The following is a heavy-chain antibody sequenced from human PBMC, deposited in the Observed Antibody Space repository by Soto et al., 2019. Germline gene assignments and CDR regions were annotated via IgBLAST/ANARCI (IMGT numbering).Heavy chain of an antibody. V-gene: IGHV1-46*01. J-gene: IGHJ5*02. CDR1: GYTFTRDQ. Sequence: ASVKVSCKASGYTFTRDQIHWVRQAPGQGLEWMGMIDPSGGKTNYAQKFHGRVTMTRDTSTSTVYMALSSLRSEDTAIYFCGRVMRSIPSITALDTWGQGNLVIVSS. D-gene: IGHD2-21*01. CDR2: IDPSGGKT. CDR3: GRVMRSIPSITALDT.